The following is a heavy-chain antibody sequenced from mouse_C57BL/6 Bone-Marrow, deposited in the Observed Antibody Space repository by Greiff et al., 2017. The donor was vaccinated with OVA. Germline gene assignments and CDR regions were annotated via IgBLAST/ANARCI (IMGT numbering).Heavy chain of an antibody. CDR3: ARFTTRVATNYWYFDV. D-gene: IGHD1-1*01. Sequence: QVQLQQSGAELARPGASVKLSCKASGYTFTSYGIRWVKQRTGPGLEWIGEIYPRSGNTYYNEKFKGKATLTADKSSSPAYMELRSLTSEDSAVYFFARFTTRVATNYWYFDVWGTGTTVTVSS. CDR1: GYTFTSYG. CDR2: IYPRSGNT. V-gene: IGHV1-81*01. J-gene: IGHJ1*03.